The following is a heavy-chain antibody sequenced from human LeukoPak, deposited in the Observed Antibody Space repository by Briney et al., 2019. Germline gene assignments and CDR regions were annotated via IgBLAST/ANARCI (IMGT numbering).Heavy chain of an antibody. CDR3: ASLKPYGDYNSDY. J-gene: IGHJ4*02. Sequence: ASVKVSCKASGYTFIGYYMHWVRQAPGQGLEWMGWINPNSGGTNYAQKFQGRVTMTRDTSISTAYMELSRLRSDDTAVYYCASLKPYGDYNSDYWGQGTLVTVSS. D-gene: IGHD4-17*01. CDR2: INPNSGGT. CDR1: GYTFIGYY. V-gene: IGHV1-2*02.